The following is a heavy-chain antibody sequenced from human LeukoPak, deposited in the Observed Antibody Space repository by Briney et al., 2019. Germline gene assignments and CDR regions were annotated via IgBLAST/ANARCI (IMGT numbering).Heavy chain of an antibody. CDR1: GYTFTSYG. CDR3: ARDGLGVVVPAAPDAFDI. D-gene: IGHD2-2*01. J-gene: IGHJ3*02. CDR2: ISAYNGNT. V-gene: IGHV1-18*01. Sequence: ASVTVSCKASGYTFTSYGISWVRQAPGQGLEWMGWISAYNGNTNYAQKLQGRVTMTTDTSTSTAYMELRSLRSDDTAVYYCARDGLGVVVPAAPDAFDIWGQGTMVTVS.